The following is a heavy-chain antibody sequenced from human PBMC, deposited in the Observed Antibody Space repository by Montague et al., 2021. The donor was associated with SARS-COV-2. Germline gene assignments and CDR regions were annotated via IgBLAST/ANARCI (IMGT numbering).Heavy chain of an antibody. Sequence: SETLSLTCTVSGGSISSSSYCWGWIRQPPGKGLEWIGSIYYSGSTYYNPSLKSRVTISVDTSKNQFSLKLSSVTAADTAVYYCARVGRQQLVRLSGMDVWGHGTTVTVSS. J-gene: IGHJ6*02. V-gene: IGHV4-39*07. CDR1: GGSISSSSYC. D-gene: IGHD6-13*01. CDR3: ARVGRQQLVRLSGMDV. CDR2: IYYSGST.